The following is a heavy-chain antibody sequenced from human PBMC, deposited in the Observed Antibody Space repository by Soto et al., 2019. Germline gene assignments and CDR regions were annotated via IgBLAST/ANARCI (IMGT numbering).Heavy chain of an antibody. CDR1: GYTFTEVS. J-gene: IGHJ5*02. D-gene: IGHD1-7*01. Sequence: ASVKVSCKVSGYTFTEVSIHWVRQAPGKGLEWMGGFDPDGGETVYAQKFQGRVRMTEDTSTETAYMEVSSLRPEDTAVYYCATVNWNYKSGWIDTWGQGTLVTFSS. CDR3: ATVNWNYKSGWIDT. CDR2: FDPDGGET. V-gene: IGHV1-24*01.